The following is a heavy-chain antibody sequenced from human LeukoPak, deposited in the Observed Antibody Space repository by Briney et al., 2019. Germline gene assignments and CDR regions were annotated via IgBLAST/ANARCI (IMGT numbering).Heavy chain of an antibody. Sequence: PGGSLRLSCAASGFTFSSYAMSWVRQAPGKGLEWVSSVSGSGDNTNHADPVKGRFTISRDNSKNTLYLQMNSLRAEDTAVYYCARSRVTDFWGQGTLVTVS. CDR1: GFTFSSYA. D-gene: IGHD4-23*01. J-gene: IGHJ4*02. CDR2: VSGSGDNT. CDR3: ARSRVTDF. V-gene: IGHV3-23*01.